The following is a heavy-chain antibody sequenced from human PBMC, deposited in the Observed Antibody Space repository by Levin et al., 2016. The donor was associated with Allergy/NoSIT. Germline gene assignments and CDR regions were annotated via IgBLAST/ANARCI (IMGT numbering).Heavy chain of an antibody. CDR2: ISTYKGST. Sequence: ASVKVSCKASGSTFNRFAITWMRQAPGQGLEWVGWISTYKGSTKYAPEVQDRLSMTIDTSTSTAYMELRGLISDDTAVYYCASSPFLEWPGYMDVWGKGTTVTVSS. V-gene: IGHV1-18*01. J-gene: IGHJ6*03. CDR1: GSTFNRFA. CDR3: ASSPFLEWPGYMDV. D-gene: IGHD3-3*02.